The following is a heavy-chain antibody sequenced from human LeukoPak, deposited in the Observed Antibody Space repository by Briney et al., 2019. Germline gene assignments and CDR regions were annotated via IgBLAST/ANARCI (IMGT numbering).Heavy chain of an antibody. CDR2: ISDSGST. J-gene: IGHJ3*02. CDR1: GGSISNYS. CDR3: ARDRAGSYYTFDI. D-gene: IGHD1-26*01. V-gene: IGHV4-59*01. Sequence: SATLSLTCTVSGGSISNYSWSWIRQSPGKGLEWIGYISDSGSTNYNPSLKSRITISRDPSKNQISLEMKSVTAADTAVYYCARDRAGSYYTFDIWGQGTMVTVSS.